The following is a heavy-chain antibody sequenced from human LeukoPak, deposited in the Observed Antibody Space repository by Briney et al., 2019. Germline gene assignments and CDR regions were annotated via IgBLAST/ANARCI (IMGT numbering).Heavy chain of an antibody. Sequence: PGGSLRLSCAASGFTFSSSGMHWVRQAPGKGLEWVAVIWSDGSNEHYADSVKGRFTISRDDSKNTLYLQMNSLRAEDTAVYYCARDLGGKPFDYWGQGTLVTVSP. CDR2: IWSDGSNE. J-gene: IGHJ4*02. V-gene: IGHV3-33*01. CDR3: ARDLGGKPFDY. D-gene: IGHD4-23*01. CDR1: GFTFSSSG.